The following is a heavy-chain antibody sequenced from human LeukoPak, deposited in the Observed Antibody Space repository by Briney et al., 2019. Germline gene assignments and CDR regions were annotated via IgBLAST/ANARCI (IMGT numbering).Heavy chain of an antibody. Sequence: SVKVSCKASGGTFSIYAISWVRQAPGQGLEWMGGIIPIFGTANYAQKFQGRVTITADESTSTAYMELSSLRSEDTAVYYCARGDIVVVPAASSFYYYYGMDVWGKGTTVTVSS. D-gene: IGHD2-2*01. J-gene: IGHJ6*04. CDR2: IIPIFGTA. CDR3: ARGDIVVVPAASSFYYYYGMDV. CDR1: GGTFSIYA. V-gene: IGHV1-69*13.